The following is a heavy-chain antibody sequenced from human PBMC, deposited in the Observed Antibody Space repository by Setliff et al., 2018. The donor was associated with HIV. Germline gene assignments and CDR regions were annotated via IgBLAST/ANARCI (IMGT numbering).Heavy chain of an antibody. CDR3: ARARAAGGQRYYFDY. Sequence: RASVKVSCKASGYTFTSYDINWVRQATGQGLEWMGWMNPNSGSTGYAQKFQGRVTMTWNTSISTAYMELSSLGSEDTAVYYCARARAAGGQRYYFDYWGQGTLVTVSS. CDR1: GYTFTSYD. D-gene: IGHD2-15*01. V-gene: IGHV1-8*01. J-gene: IGHJ4*02. CDR2: MNPNSGST.